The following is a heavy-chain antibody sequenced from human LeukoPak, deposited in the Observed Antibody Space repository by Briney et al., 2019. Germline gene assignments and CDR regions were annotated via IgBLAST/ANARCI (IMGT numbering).Heavy chain of an antibody. CDR2: INSGGDYK. D-gene: IGHD3-9*01. V-gene: IGHV3-21*01. CDR1: GFTFNTFN. CDR3: ARGHYDILASSYKWTPDY. Sequence: GGSLRLSCASSGFTFNTFNMNWFRQAPGKGLEWVSSINSGGDYKYYADSAKGRFTTSRDNAKNSLSLQLNTLRVEDTAIYYCARGHYDILASSYKWTPDYWGQGTLVTVSS. J-gene: IGHJ4*02.